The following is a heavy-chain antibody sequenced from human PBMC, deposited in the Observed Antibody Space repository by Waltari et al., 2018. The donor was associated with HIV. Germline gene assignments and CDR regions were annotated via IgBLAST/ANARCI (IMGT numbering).Heavy chain of an antibody. V-gene: IGHV1-8*02. J-gene: IGHJ6*02. D-gene: IGHD2-8*01. CDR1: GYTFSSYD. CDR2: VNPNSGTA. CDR3: ASRTKGYCPSGLCLNIDV. Sequence: QEDLVQSGAEVKQLGASVKVSCKAIGYTFSSYDINWVRQAAGQGLGWVGWVNPNSGTAGYAQKFQGRVTRTRNSSTSTAYMELSGLTSGDTAVYYSASRTKGYCPSGLCLNIDVWGQGTTVTVSS.